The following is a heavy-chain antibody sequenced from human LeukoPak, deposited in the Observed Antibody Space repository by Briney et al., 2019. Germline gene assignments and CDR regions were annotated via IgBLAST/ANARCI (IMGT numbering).Heavy chain of an antibody. CDR3: ARARGRPEVTALDF. CDR1: GYTFTHHG. V-gene: IGHV1-18*01. D-gene: IGHD2-21*02. CDR2: ISAYNGDT. J-gene: IGHJ4*02. Sequence: ASVKVSCKASGYTFTHHGISWVRQAPGQGLEWMGWISAYNGDTKYPQNLQGRVTMTTDASTSTAYMELRSLRSDDTAVYYCARARGRPEVTALDFWGQGTLAAVSS.